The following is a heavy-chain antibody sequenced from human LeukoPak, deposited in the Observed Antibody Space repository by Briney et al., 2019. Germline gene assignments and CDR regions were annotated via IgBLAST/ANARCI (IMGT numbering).Heavy chain of an antibody. CDR1: GGSFSGYY. V-gene: IGHV4-34*01. J-gene: IGHJ4*02. Sequence: SETLSLTCAVYGGSFSGYYWSWIRQLPGKGLEWIGEINHSGSTNYNPSLKSRVTISVDTSRNQFSLKLSSVTAADTAVYYCARWSLWRGYFDYWGQGTLVTVSS. CDR3: ARWSLWRGYFDY. CDR2: INHSGST.